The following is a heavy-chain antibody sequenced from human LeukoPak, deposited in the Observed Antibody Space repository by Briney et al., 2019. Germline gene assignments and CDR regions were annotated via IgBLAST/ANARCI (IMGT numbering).Heavy chain of an antibody. D-gene: IGHD3-22*01. V-gene: IGHV4-59*08. Sequence: SETLSLTCTDSGDSLSSYYWSWIRQPPGKGLEWIGYVYYTGNTNFNPSLKSRVTISVDTSKNQFSLKLSSVTAADTAVYFCARGPYSYDSSGAFDIWGQGTMVTVSS. J-gene: IGHJ3*02. CDR2: VYYTGNT. CDR1: GDSLSSYY. CDR3: ARGPYSYDSSGAFDI.